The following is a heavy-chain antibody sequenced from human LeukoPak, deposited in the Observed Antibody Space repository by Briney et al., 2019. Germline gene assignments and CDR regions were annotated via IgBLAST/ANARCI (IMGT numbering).Heavy chain of an antibody. J-gene: IGHJ6*03. D-gene: IGHD3-3*01. CDR3: ASADFWSRTCRYRDV. V-gene: IGHV4-34*01. Sequence: PSETLSLTCAVYGGSFSDYYWSWIRQPPGKGLEWIGEINDSGSTNYNPSLKSRVTISVDTSENQFSLKLTSVTAADTAVYYCASADFWSRTCRYRDVWGKGTTVTVSS. CDR1: GGSFSDYY. CDR2: INDSGST.